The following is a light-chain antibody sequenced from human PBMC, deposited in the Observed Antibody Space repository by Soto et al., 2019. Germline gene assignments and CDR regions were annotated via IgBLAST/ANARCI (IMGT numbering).Light chain of an antibody. V-gene: IGLV2-8*01. CDR3: SSYAGSNNFVV. Sequence: QSALTQPPSASVSPGQSVTISCTGTSSDVGGYNYVSWYQQHPGKAPKLMFYEVTKRPSGVPDRFSGSKSGNTASLTVSGLQAADEADYYCSSYAGSNNFVVFGGGTKLTVL. CDR1: SSDVGGYNY. CDR2: EVT. J-gene: IGLJ2*01.